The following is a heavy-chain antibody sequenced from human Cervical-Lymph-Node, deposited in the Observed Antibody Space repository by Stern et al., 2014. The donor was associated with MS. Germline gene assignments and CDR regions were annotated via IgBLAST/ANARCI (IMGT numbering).Heavy chain of an antibody. CDR2: ILPKAGDT. Sequence: QVQLVQSGAEVKTPGASVKVSCKASGYTFDGYHVQWVRQAPGQGLECMGWILPKAGDTNYAQKFQGRFSMTGDTSISTAYMELSGLTFDDTATYYCARDRDFSSWGDFDYWGQGTLVTVSP. CDR3: ARDRDFSSWGDFDY. V-gene: IGHV1-2*02. D-gene: IGHD6-13*01. J-gene: IGHJ4*02. CDR1: GYTFDGYH.